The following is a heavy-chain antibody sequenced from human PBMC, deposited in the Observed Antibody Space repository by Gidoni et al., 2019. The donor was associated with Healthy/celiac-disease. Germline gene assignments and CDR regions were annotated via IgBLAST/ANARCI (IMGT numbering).Heavy chain of an antibody. CDR2: ISSSSSYI. CDR3: ARAALVGPPGY. Sequence: EVQLVESGGGLVKPGGSLRLSCAASGFTFSSYSMNWVRHVPGKGLEWVSSISSSSSYIYYADSVKGRFTISRDNAKNSLYLQMNSLRAEDTAVYYCARAALVGPPGYWGQGTLVTVSS. CDR1: GFTFSSYS. J-gene: IGHJ4*02. V-gene: IGHV3-21*01.